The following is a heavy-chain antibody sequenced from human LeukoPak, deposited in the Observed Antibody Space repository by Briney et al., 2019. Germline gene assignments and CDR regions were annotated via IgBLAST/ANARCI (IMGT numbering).Heavy chain of an antibody. CDR1: GGSFSGYY. J-gene: IGHJ4*02. CDR3: ARGIIAVAGTRANYFDY. Sequence: SETLSLTCAVYGGSFSGYYWSWIRQPPGKGLEWIGAINHSGSTNYNPSLKSRVTISVDTSKNQFSLKLSSVTAADTAVYYCARGIIAVAGTRANYFDYWGQGTLVTVSS. V-gene: IGHV4-34*01. CDR2: INHSGST. D-gene: IGHD6-19*01.